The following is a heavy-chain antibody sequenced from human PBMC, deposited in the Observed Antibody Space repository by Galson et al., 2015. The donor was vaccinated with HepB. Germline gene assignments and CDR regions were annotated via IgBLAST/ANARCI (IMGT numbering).Heavy chain of an antibody. J-gene: IGHJ5*02. D-gene: IGHD6-13*01. V-gene: IGHV3-33*08. CDR1: GFTFSSYG. Sequence: SLRLSCAASGFTFSSYGMHWVRQAPGKGLEWVAVIWYDGSNKYYADSVKGRFTISRGNSKNTLYLQMNSLRAEDTAVYYCARDKAQAAAGTGVFGIDPWGQGTLVTVSS. CDR3: ARDKAQAAAGTGVFGIDP. CDR2: IWYDGSNK.